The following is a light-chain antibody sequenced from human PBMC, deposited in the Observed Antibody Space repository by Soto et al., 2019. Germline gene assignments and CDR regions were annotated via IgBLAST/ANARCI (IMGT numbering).Light chain of an antibody. CDR3: MQSTKLHPN. V-gene: IGKV2D-29*02. CDR1: QSLLHITGETF. J-gene: IGKJ5*01. Sequence: DVVMTQTPLSLSVAPGQPASISCKSSQSLLHITGETFLFWYLQKPGQSPQLLIYEVSTRVSGVTDRFSGSGSGTDFTLEISRVETDDVGIYYCMQSTKLHPNFGKGTRLKIX. CDR2: EVS.